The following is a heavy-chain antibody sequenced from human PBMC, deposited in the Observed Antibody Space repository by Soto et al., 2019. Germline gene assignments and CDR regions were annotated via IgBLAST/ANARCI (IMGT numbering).Heavy chain of an antibody. Sequence: EVQVLESGGDLVQPGGSLRLSCAASGFTFSSSVMSWVRQAPGKGLEWVSSVTGNPGSAYYAHSVKGRFTISRDNSRKMLSLLMSSLRAEDTALYYCAKTYYDFPSGYYFDFWGQGALVTVSS. J-gene: IGHJ4*02. V-gene: IGHV3-23*01. D-gene: IGHD3-3*01. CDR3: AKTYYDFPSGYYFDF. CDR1: GFTFSSSV. CDR2: VTGNPGSA.